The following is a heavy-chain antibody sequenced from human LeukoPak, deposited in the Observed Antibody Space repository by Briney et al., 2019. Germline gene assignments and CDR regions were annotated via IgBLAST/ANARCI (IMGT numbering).Heavy chain of an antibody. V-gene: IGHV4-34*01. CDR2: INHSGST. CDR1: GGSFSGYY. Sequence: KTSETLSLTCAVYGGSFSGYYWSWIRQPPGKGLEWIGEINHSGSTNYNPSFKSRVTISVDTSKNQFSLKLSSVTAADTAVYYCARLAYFSSGWYAQPYYFDYWGQGTLVTVSS. D-gene: IGHD6-19*01. CDR3: ARLAYFSSGWYAQPYYFDY. J-gene: IGHJ4*02.